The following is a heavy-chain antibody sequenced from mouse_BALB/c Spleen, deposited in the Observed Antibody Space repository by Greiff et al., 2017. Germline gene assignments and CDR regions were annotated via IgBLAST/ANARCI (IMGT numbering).Heavy chain of an antibody. CDR3: ARDRGKYYGSSPAWFAY. J-gene: IGHJ3*01. D-gene: IGHD1-1*01. CDR1: GYSITSGYY. V-gene: IGHV3-6*02. CDR2: ISYDGSN. Sequence: EVKLQESGPGLVKPSQSLSLTCSVTGYSITSGYYWNWIRQFPGNQLEWMGYISYDGSNNYNPSLKNRISITRDTSKNQFFLKLNSVTTEDTATYYCARDRGKYYGSSPAWFAYWGQGTLVTVSA.